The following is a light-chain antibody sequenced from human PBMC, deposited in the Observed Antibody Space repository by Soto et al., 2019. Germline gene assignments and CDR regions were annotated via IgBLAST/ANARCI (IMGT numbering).Light chain of an antibody. Sequence: QSAPAQPASVSGSPGQSITISCTGTSSDVGGYIYVSWYQQHPGKAPKLMIYDVTSRPSGVSYRFSGSKSGSTASLTISGLQAEDEADYYCSSYTTSSSYVFGTGTKVTVL. CDR3: SSYTTSSSYV. V-gene: IGLV2-14*01. CDR2: DVT. CDR1: SSDVGGYIY. J-gene: IGLJ1*01.